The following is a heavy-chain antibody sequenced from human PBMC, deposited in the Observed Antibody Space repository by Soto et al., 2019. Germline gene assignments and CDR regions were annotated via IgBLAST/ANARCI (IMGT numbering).Heavy chain of an antibody. Sequence: PGGSLRLSCAASGFTFSGSAMHWVRQASGKGLEWVGRIRSKANSYATAYAASVKGRFTISRDDSKNTAYLQMNSLKTEDTAVYYCTRPAIGIAAAYDAFDIWGQGTMVTVSS. J-gene: IGHJ3*02. CDR2: IRSKANSYAT. V-gene: IGHV3-73*01. CDR3: TRPAIGIAAAYDAFDI. D-gene: IGHD6-13*01. CDR1: GFTFSGSA.